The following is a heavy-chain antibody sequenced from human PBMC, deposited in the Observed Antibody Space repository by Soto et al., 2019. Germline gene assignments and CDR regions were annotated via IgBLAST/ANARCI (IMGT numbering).Heavy chain of an antibody. Sequence: GGSLRLSCAASGFTFSNYTMHWVRQAPGKGLEWVSTISETGGSTYYTDSVKGRFTISRDTSKNTLYLQMNSLRAEDTALYYCAKDARPSSWGQGTLVTVSS. V-gene: IGHV3-23*01. CDR1: GFTFSNYT. J-gene: IGHJ5*02. CDR2: ISETGGST. CDR3: AKDARPSS.